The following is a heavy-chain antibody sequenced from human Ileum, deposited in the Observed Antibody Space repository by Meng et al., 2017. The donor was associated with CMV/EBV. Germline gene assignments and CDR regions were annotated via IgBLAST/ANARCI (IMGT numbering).Heavy chain of an antibody. D-gene: IGHD2/OR15-2a*01. J-gene: IGHJ3*02. CDR3: TRLSDKIAFDT. CDR2: IRGKADTY. V-gene: IGHV3-73*01. Sequence: LSCASSGFTFTGSAIHWVRQASGKGLGWVGRIRGKADTYYAASVKGRFTISRDDSKNTAYLQMSSLKTDDTAVYYCTRLSDKIAFDTWGQGTMVTVSS. CDR1: GFTFTGSA.